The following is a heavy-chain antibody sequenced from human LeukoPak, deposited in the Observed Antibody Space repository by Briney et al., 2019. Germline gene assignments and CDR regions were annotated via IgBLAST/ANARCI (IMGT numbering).Heavy chain of an antibody. Sequence: GASVKVSCKASGGTFSSYAISWVRQAPGQGLEWMGGIIPIFGTANYAQKFQGRVTITADESTSTAYMELSSLRSEDTAVYYCAREGGYSYGSNNWFDPWGQGTLSPSPQ. CDR2: IIPIFGTA. V-gene: IGHV1-69*13. D-gene: IGHD5-18*01. J-gene: IGHJ5*02. CDR3: AREGGYSYGSNNWFDP. CDR1: GGTFSSYA.